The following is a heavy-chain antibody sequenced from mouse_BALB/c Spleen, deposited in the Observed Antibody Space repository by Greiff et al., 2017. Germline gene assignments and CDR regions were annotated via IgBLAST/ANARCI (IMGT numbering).Heavy chain of an antibody. J-gene: IGHJ1*01. D-gene: IGHD1-2*01. CDR1: GYTFTSYW. CDR3: ARGLRLRYFDV. CDR2: INPSTGYT. Sequence: QVQLQQSGAELAKPGASVKMSCKASGYTFTSYWMHWVKQRPGQGLEWIGYINPSTGYTEYNQKFKDKATLTADKSSSTAYMQLSSLTSEDSAVYYCARGLRLRYFDVWGAGTTVTVSS. V-gene: IGHV1-7*01.